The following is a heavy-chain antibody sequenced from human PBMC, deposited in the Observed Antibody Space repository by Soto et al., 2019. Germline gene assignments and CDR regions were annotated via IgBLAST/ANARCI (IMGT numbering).Heavy chain of an antibody. CDR1: GVSVSSGSFY. V-gene: IGHV4-61*01. CDR3: ARGATVTQYDY. J-gene: IGHJ4*02. CDR2: GSYSGTT. Sequence: SETLSLTCTVSGVSVSSGSFYWAWIRQPPGKGLEWIGFGSYSGTTNYKPSLKSRVTISVDTSRSQISLKVSSLTAADTAVYYCARGATVTQYDYWGQGTLVTVSS. D-gene: IGHD4-17*01.